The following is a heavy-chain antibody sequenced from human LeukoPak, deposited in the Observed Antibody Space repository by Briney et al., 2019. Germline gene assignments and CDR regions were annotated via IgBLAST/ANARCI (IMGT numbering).Heavy chain of an antibody. D-gene: IGHD5-18*01. CDR1: GGPFSGYY. J-gene: IGHJ4*02. Sequence: PSETLSLTCAVYGGPFSGYYWSWIRQPPGKGLEWIGEINHSGSTNYNPSLKSRVTISVDTSKNQFSLKLSSVTAADTAVYYCARRRGYSYGYPLDYWGQGTLVTVSS. CDR3: ARRRGYSYGYPLDY. V-gene: IGHV4-34*01. CDR2: INHSGST.